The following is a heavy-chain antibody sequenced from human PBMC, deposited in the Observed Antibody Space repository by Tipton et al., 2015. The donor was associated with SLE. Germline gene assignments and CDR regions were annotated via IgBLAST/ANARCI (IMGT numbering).Heavy chain of an antibody. J-gene: IGHJ6*03. Sequence: LRLSCTVSGGSISSGSYYWSWIRPPAGKGLEWIGRIYTSGSTNYNPSLKSRVTISVDTSKNQFSLKLSSVTAADTAVYYCARELSYYDILTGYYYYYMDVWGKGTTVTVSS. CDR2: IYTSGST. CDR3: ARELSYYDILTGYYYYYMDV. V-gene: IGHV4-61*02. CDR1: GGSISSGSYY. D-gene: IGHD3-9*01.